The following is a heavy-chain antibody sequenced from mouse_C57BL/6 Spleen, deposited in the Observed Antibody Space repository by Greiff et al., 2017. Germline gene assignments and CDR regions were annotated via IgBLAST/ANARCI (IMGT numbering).Heavy chain of an antibody. CDR2: IYPGDGDT. V-gene: IGHV1-82*01. Sequence: VQLQQSGPELVKPGASVKISCKASGYAFSSSWMNWVKQRPGKGLEWIGRIYPGDGDTNYNGKFKGKATLTADKSSSTAYMQLSSLTSEDSAVYFCAREGYGSDWGQGTTLTVSS. CDR3: AREGYGSD. J-gene: IGHJ2*01. CDR1: GYAFSSSW. D-gene: IGHD2-1*01.